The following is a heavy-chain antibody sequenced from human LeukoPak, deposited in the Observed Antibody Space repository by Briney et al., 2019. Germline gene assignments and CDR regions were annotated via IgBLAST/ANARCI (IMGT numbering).Heavy chain of an antibody. Sequence: GASVKVSCKVSGYTLTELSMHWVRQAPGKGLEWMGGFDPEDGETIYAQKFQGRVTMTEDTSTDTAYMELSSLRSEDTAVYYCATAFLYYDILTGYTPWGQGTLVTVSS. V-gene: IGHV1-24*01. CDR2: FDPEDGET. CDR1: GYTLTELS. D-gene: IGHD3-9*01. J-gene: IGHJ5*02. CDR3: ATAFLYYDILTGYTP.